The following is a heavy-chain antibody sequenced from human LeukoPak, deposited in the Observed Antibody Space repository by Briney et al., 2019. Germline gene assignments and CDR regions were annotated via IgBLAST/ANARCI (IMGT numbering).Heavy chain of an antibody. D-gene: IGHD1-26*01. CDR1: GFTFSNYW. J-gene: IGHJ6*02. Sequence: GGSLRLSCAASGFTFSNYWMSWVRQAPGKGLEWVANIKQDGSEKYYVDSVKGRFTISRDNAKNSLYLQMNSLRAEDTAVYYCARLVRSGRYPYYYYGMDVWGQGTTVTVSS. V-gene: IGHV3-7*01. CDR3: ARLVRSGRYPYYYYGMDV. CDR2: IKQDGSEK.